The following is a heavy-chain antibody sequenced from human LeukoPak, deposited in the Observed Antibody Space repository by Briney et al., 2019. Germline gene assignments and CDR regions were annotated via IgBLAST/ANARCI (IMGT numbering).Heavy chain of an antibody. V-gene: IGHV1-2*02. D-gene: IGHD3-10*01. J-gene: IGHJ3*02. CDR3: ASGTYYYGSGNYAFHI. CDR2: INPNSGGT. CDR1: GYTFTGYY. Sequence: ASVKVSCKASGYTFTGYYMHWVRQAPGQGLEWMGWINPNSGGTNYAQKFQGRVTMTRDTSMSTAYMELSRLSSDDTAVYYCASGTYYYGSGNYAFHIWGQGTMVTVS.